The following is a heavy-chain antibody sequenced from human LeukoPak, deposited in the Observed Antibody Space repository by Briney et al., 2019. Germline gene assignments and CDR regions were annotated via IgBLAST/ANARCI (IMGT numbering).Heavy chain of an antibody. CDR1: GFTFSSYA. CDR3: ARDLGAWYFDY. J-gene: IGHJ4*02. CDR2: ISYDGSNK. V-gene: IGHV3-30-3*01. Sequence: PGRSESLSCAASGFTFSSYAMHWVRQAPGKGLEWVAVISYDGSNKYYADSVKGRFTISRDNSKNTLYLRMNSLRAEDTAVYYCARDLGAWYFDYGVGGTVDTVSS.